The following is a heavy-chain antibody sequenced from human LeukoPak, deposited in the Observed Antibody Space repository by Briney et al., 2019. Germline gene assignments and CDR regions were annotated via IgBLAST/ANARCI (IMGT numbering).Heavy chain of an antibody. CDR2: IHTSGST. V-gene: IGHV4-4*07. Sequence: SETLSLTCTVSGGSISTYYWSWIRQPAGKGLEWIGRIHTSGSTVYNPSLKSRVTMSLNTSKNQFSLKLSSVTAADTAVYYCARQSSTIVMVRGLSRPPWWFDPWGQGTLVTVSS. CDR3: ARQSSTIVMVRGLSRPPWWFDP. J-gene: IGHJ5*02. D-gene: IGHD3-10*01. CDR1: GGSISTYY.